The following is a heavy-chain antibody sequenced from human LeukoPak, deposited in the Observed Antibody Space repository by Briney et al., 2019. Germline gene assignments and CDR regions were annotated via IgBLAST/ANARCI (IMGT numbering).Heavy chain of an antibody. V-gene: IGHV4-39*01. CDR3: ARRSGITIFGVVTHYFDY. CDR1: GGSISSSSYY. D-gene: IGHD3-3*01. Sequence: SETLSLTCTVSGGSISSSSYYWVWIRHPPGKGLEGIGSIYYSGSTYYNPSLKTRVTISVDTSKNQFSLKLISVTAADTAVYYCARRSGITIFGVVTHYFDYWGQGTLVTVSS. J-gene: IGHJ4*02. CDR2: IYYSGST.